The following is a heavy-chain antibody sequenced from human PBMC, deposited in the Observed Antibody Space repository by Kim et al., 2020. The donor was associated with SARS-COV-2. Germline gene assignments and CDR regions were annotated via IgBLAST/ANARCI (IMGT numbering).Heavy chain of an antibody. Sequence: SETLSLTCTVSGYSVSSGYYWGWIRQPPGKGLEWIGSIFHSGSTYHNPSLKSRVTISVDTSKNQFSLKLSSVTAADTAVYYCARGPGIEAATDYWGQGTLVTVSS. CDR3: ARGPGIEAATDY. V-gene: IGHV4-38-2*02. CDR1: GYSVSSGYY. J-gene: IGHJ4*02. D-gene: IGHD6-13*01. CDR2: IFHSGST.